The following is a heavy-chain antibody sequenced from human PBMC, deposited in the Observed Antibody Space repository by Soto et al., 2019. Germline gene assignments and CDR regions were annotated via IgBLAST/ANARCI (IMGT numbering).Heavy chain of an antibody. CDR1: GFTFGDYA. CDR2: IRSKAYGGTT. D-gene: IGHD3-3*01. CDR3: TRDRGTIFGVVIIPYYYYYGMDV. Sequence: PGGSLRLSCTASGFTFGDYAMSWFRQAPGKGLEWVGFIRSKAYGGTTEYAASVKGRFTISRDDSKSIAYLQMNSLKTEDTAVYYCTRDRGTIFGVVIIPYYYYYGMDVWGQGTTVTVSS. V-gene: IGHV3-49*03. J-gene: IGHJ6*02.